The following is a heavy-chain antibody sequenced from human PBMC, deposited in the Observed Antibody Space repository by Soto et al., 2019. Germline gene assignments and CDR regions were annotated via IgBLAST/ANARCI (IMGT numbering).Heavy chain of an antibody. CDR1: GGTFSSYA. V-gene: IGHV1-69*12. J-gene: IGHJ6*02. CDR3: ATHMTTVGYGYVMDV. Sequence: QVQLAQSGAEVKKPGSSVTVSCKASGGTFSSYAISWVRQAPGQGLEWMGGIIPIFGTADYAQKFQGRVTITADESTSTAYMELSSLISEDTAVYYCATHMTTVGYGYVMDVWGQGTTVTVSS. CDR2: IIPIFGTA. D-gene: IGHD4-4*01.